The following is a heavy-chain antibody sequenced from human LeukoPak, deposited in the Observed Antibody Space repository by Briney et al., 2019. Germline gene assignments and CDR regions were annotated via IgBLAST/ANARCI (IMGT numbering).Heavy chain of an antibody. Sequence: GGSLRLSCAASGFIFTNYFMSWVRQAPGKGLEWVASIKHDGSEKYYVDSVRGRFTISRDNTMNSLYLQMSSLRAEDTAVYYCARRNAMDVWGQGTTVIVFS. J-gene: IGHJ6*02. CDR3: ARRNAMDV. CDR2: IKHDGSEK. V-gene: IGHV3-7*03. CDR1: GFIFTNYF.